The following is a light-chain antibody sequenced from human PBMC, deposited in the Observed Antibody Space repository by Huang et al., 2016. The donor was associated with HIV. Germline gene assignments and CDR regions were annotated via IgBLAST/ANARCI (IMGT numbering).Light chain of an antibody. CDR2: DTS. CDR3: QQRSSGVT. CDR1: QSVGTY. Sequence: IVLTQSPATLSWYPGERVTLSCRASQSVGTYIAWYQQHPGQSPKLLIYDTSNRATGTPVRFSGSGSGTDFTLTISSLESEDFALYYCQQRSSGVTFGGGTKVQVK. V-gene: IGKV3-11*01. J-gene: IGKJ4*01.